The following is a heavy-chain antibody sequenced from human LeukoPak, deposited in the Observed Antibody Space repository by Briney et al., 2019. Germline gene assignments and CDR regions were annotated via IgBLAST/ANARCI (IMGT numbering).Heavy chain of an antibody. V-gene: IGHV4-34*01. CDR2: INHSGST. CDR3: ARQGYGSGSYSYYYYYMDV. D-gene: IGHD3-10*01. Sequence: GTLRLSCTASGFTFSSYGMNWVRQAPGKGLEWIGEINHSGSTNYNPSLKSRVTISVDTSKNQFSLKLSSVTAADTAVYYCARQGYGSGSYSYYYYYMDVWGKGTTVTISS. J-gene: IGHJ6*03. CDR1: GFTFSSYG.